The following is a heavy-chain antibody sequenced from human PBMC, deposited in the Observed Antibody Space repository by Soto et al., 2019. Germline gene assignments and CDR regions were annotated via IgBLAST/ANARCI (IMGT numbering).Heavy chain of an antibody. CDR1: GFTFSNAW. CDR2: IKSKTDGGTT. D-gene: IGHD3-9*01. CDR3: TTDKELRYFDWFPEPPFDY. Sequence: GGSLRLSCAASGFTFSNAWMSWVRQAPGKGLEWVGCIKSKTDGGTTDYAAPVKGRFTISRDDSKNTLYLQMNSLKTEDTAVYYCTTDKELRYFDWFPEPPFDYWGQGTLVTVSS. J-gene: IGHJ4*02. V-gene: IGHV3-15*01.